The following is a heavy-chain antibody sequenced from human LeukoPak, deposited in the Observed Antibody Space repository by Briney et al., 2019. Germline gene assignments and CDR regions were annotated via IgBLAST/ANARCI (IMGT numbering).Heavy chain of an antibody. D-gene: IGHD1-26*01. V-gene: IGHV3-11*01. CDR2: ISSSGSTI. J-gene: IGHJ4*02. CDR3: ARIVGAVIYYFDY. Sequence: PGGSLRLSCAASGFTFSSYAMSWIRQAPGKGLEWVSYISSSGSTIYYADSVKGRFTISRDNAKNSLYLQMNSLRAEDTAVYYCARIVGAVIYYFDYWGQGTLVTVSS. CDR1: GFTFSSYA.